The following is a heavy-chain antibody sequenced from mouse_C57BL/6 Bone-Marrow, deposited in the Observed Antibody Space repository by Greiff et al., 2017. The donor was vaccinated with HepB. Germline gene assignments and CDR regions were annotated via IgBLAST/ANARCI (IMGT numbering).Heavy chain of an antibody. CDR3: ARHTLGQYYFDF. CDR1: GYTFTSYW. V-gene: IGHV1-69*01. D-gene: IGHD4-1*01. CDR2: IDPSDSYT. Sequence: QVQLQQPGAELVMPGASVKLSCKASGYTFTSYWMHWVKQRPGQGLEWIGEIDPSDSYTNYNQKFKGKSTLTVDKSSSTAYMQLSSLTSENSAIYYCARHTLGQYYFDFCGRGTTLTVSS. J-gene: IGHJ2*01.